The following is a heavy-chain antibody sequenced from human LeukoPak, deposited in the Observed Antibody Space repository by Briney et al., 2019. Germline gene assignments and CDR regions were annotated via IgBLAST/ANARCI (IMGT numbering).Heavy chain of an antibody. CDR2: IDGVGDRT. V-gene: IGHV3-23*01. CDR1: GFTFNPYA. Sequence: GGSLRLSCAASGFTFNPYAMSWVRQAPGKGLEWVAVIDGVGDRTYYADSVKGRFTISRDNSKDTLFLQMNSLKADDTAVYYCAKASRQAAVASPLDYWGQGSLVSVSS. J-gene: IGHJ4*02. CDR3: AKASRQAAVASPLDY. D-gene: IGHD6-19*01.